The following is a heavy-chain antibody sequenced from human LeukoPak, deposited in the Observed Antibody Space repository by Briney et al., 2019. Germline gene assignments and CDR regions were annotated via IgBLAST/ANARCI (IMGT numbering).Heavy chain of an antibody. CDR1: GYTFTIYG. V-gene: IGHV1-18*01. Sequence: ASVKVSCKASGYTFTIYGISWVRQAPGQGLERMGWIHSYNGNNNYPQNLQGRITMTTKTSKSTALMEVRSLGSDDTAVYYGARDRATVVSWFDPWCQETVVTVSS. J-gene: IGHJ5*02. CDR2: IHSYNGNN. D-gene: IGHD2-15*01. CDR3: ARDRATVVSWFDP.